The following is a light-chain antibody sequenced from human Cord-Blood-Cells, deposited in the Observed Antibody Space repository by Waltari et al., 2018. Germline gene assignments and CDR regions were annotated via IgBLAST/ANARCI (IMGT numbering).Light chain of an antibody. CDR3: QQRSNWLYT. CDR1: QSVSSY. Sequence: EIVLTQSPATLSLSPGERATLSCRTSQSVSSYLPWYQHKPCQAPRLLIYDASNRATGSPGRFSGRGSGTYFTLTISSLEPEDYAVYYCQQRSNWLYTFGQGTKLEIK. V-gene: IGKV3-11*01. CDR2: DAS. J-gene: IGKJ2*01.